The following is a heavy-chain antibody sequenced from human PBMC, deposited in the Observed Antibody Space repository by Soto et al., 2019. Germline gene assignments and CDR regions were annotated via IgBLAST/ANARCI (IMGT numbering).Heavy chain of an antibody. CDR3: ARDGSSVGGWYDPYAFDI. D-gene: IGHD6-19*01. CDR2: INSDGSST. CDR1: GFTFSSYW. Sequence: EVQLVESGGGLVQPGGSLRLSCAASGFTFSSYWMHWVRQAPGKGLVWVSRINSDGSSTSYADSVKGRFTISRDNAKNTLYLQMNSLRAEDTAVYYCARDGSSVGGWYDPYAFDIWGQGTMVTVSS. J-gene: IGHJ3*02. V-gene: IGHV3-74*01.